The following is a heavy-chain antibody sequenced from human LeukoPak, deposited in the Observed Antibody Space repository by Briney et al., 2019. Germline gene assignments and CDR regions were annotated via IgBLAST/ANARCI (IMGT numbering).Heavy chain of an antibody. CDR2: ISGSGGST. D-gene: IGHD1/OR15-1a*01. CDR1: GFTFSSYG. V-gene: IGHV3-23*01. Sequence: GGTLRLSCAASGFTFSSYGMSWVRQAPGKGLEWVSAISGSGGSTYYADSVKGRFTISRDNSKNTLYLQMNSLRAEDTAVYYCARGWEQQGVGAFHVWGQGTMVTVSS. J-gene: IGHJ3*01. CDR3: ARGWEQQGVGAFHV.